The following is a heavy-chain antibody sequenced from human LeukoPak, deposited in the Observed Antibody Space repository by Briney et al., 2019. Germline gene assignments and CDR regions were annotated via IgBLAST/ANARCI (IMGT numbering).Heavy chain of an antibody. V-gene: IGHV1-69*06. J-gene: IGHJ6*03. CDR3: ARPRFPYYRLSGTDYYYMDV. CDR1: GYTFTSYG. CDR2: IIPIFGTT. D-gene: IGHD3-10*01. Sequence: ASVKVSCKASGYTFTSYGISWVRQAPGQGLEWMGGIIPIFGTTNYAQKFQGRVTITADKSTTIAYMELSSLRSEDTAVYYCARPRFPYYRLSGTDYYYMDVWGKGTTVTVSS.